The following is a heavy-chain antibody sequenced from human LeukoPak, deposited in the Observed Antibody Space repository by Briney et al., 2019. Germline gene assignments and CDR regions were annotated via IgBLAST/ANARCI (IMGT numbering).Heavy chain of an antibody. D-gene: IGHD3-22*01. Sequence: PGGSLRLSCAASGFTFSSYWMHWVRQVPGKGLVWVSRINSDGSSTSYADSVKGRFSISRDNAKNTLYLQMSSLRAEDTAVYYCASEYYYDSSGVDYWGQGTLVTVSS. CDR2: INSDGSST. CDR1: GFTFSSYW. J-gene: IGHJ4*02. V-gene: IGHV3-74*01. CDR3: ASEYYYDSSGVDY.